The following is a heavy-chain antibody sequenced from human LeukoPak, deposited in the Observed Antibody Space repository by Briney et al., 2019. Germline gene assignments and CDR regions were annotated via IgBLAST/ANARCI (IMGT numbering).Heavy chain of an antibody. V-gene: IGHV3-74*01. D-gene: IGHD3-22*01. CDR1: EFTFSSYW. CDR3: AREGYYDSSGYSIRFSY. J-gene: IGHJ4*02. Sequence: GGSLRLSCEASEFTFSSYWMHWVRQAPGKGLVWVSRINSDGRTTIYADSVKGRFTISRDNAKNTLYLQMNSLRAEDTAVYYCAREGYYDSSGYSIRFSYWGQGTLDTVSS. CDR2: INSDGRTT.